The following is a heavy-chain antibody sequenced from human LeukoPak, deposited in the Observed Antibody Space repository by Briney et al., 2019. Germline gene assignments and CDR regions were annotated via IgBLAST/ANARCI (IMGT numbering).Heavy chain of an antibody. J-gene: IGHJ5*02. CDR2: INHSGST. CDR3: ASRQLWLRRGWFDP. CDR1: GGSFSGYY. D-gene: IGHD5-18*01. Sequence: SQTLSLTCAVYGGSFSGYYWSWIRQPPGKVLEWIGEINHSGSTNYNPSLKSRVTISVDTSKNQFSLKLSSVTAADTAVYYCASRQLWLRRGWFDPWGQGTLVTVSS. V-gene: IGHV4-34*01.